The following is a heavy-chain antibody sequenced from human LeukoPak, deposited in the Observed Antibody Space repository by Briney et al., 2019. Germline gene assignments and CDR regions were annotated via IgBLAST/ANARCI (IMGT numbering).Heavy chain of an antibody. CDR2: IYGDGRT. Sequence: GGSLRLSCVVSGFSVSNNYIIWVRQAPGNGLERVSVIYGDGRTSHSASVRGRFTISRDNSKNIVSLQMNHLRAEDTAVYYCARGRGLGVVSPYFDYWGQGTLVTVSS. J-gene: IGHJ4*02. CDR1: GFSVSNNY. D-gene: IGHD3-3*01. V-gene: IGHV3-53*01. CDR3: ARGRGLGVVSPYFDY.